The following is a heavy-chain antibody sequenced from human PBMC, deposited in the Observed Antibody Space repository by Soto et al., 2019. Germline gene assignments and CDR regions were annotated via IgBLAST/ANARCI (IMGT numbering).Heavy chain of an antibody. CDR1: GETFSTFA. J-gene: IGHJ5*02. CDR2: IIPLFGTA. Sequence: QVQLLQSGAELKRPGSSVKVSCKASGETFSTFAITWVRQAPGHGPEWMGGIIPLFGTAHYARRFEDRGTMTADESTSTAYMELRRLTSEDTAIYYCARGSPCSTTTCSLNEVWFDPWGQGTLVTVST. D-gene: IGHD1-1*01. V-gene: IGHV1-69*01. CDR3: ARGSPCSTTTCSLNEVWFDP.